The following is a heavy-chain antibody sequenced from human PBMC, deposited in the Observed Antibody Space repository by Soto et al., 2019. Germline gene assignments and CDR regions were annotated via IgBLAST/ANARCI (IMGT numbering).Heavy chain of an antibody. CDR2: IYTSGST. CDR3: ATDTGGAVAARGPLDY. J-gene: IGHJ4*02. Sequence: SETLSLTCTVSGGSISSYYWSWIRQPAGKGLEWIGRIYTSGSTNYNPSLKSRATMSVDTSKNQFSLKLSSVTAADTAVYYCATDTGGAVAARGPLDYWGQGTLVTVS. D-gene: IGHD6-19*01. CDR1: GGSISSYY. V-gene: IGHV4-4*07.